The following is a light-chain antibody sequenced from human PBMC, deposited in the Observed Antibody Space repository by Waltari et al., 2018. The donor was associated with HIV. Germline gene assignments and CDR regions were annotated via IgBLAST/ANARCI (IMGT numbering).Light chain of an antibody. CDR1: QSVSSNY. J-gene: IGKJ4*01. CDR3: QQYGSSSDT. V-gene: IGKV3-20*01. CDR2: GAS. Sequence: EIVLTQSPGTMSLSPGARATLSCRASQSVSSNYLAWYQQKPGQAPRLLIYGASNRATGISDRFSGSGSGTDFTLTISRLEPEDFAVYYCQQYGSSSDTFGGGTKVEIK.